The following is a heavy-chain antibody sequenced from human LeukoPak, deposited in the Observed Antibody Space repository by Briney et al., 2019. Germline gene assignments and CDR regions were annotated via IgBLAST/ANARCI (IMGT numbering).Heavy chain of an antibody. J-gene: IGHJ4*02. D-gene: IGHD6-13*01. V-gene: IGHV3-30*18. CDR3: AKIAATDPIDF. Sequence: GGSLRLSCAASGFTFSSYGMHWVRQAPGKGLEWVAVISYDGSNKYYADSVKGRFTISRDNSKNTLYLQMNSLRPDDTAVYYCAKIAATDPIDFWGQGTLVTVSS. CDR1: GFTFSSYG. CDR2: ISYDGSNK.